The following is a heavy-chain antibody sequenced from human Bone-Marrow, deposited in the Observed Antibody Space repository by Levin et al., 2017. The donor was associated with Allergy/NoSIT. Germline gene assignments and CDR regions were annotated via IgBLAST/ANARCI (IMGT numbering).Heavy chain of an antibody. CDR2: TRNKANSYTT. J-gene: IGHJ4*02. D-gene: IGHD5-12*01. CDR3: ARVGSGSDYDY. V-gene: IGHV3-72*01. CDR1: GFIFSDHY. Sequence: GGSLRLSCAASGFIFSDHYIDWVRQAPGKGLEWVGRTRNKANSYTTEYAASVKGRFTISRDDSKNSLYLQMNSLKTEDTAVYYCARVGSGSDYDYWGQGTLVTVSS.